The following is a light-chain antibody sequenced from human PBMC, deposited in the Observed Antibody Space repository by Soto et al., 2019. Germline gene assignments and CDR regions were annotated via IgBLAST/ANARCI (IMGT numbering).Light chain of an antibody. CDR1: QGISRW. Sequence: DIQMTQSPSSVSASVGDRVTITCRASQGISRWLAWYQQKPGKAPKLLIYEATTLQSGVPLRFSGSGFGTDFTLTISSLQPEDFAIYYCQQANSFPITCGQGTRLEIK. J-gene: IGKJ5*01. V-gene: IGKV1-12*01. CDR3: QQANSFPIT. CDR2: EAT.